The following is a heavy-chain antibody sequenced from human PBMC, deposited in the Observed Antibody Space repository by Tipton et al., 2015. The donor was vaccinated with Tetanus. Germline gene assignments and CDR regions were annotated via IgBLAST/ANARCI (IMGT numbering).Heavy chain of an antibody. Sequence: QLVQSGPEVKKPGASVKVSCTASGYSFTGYGINWVRQAPGQGLEWVGSISGYSGNTRYAQNLQGRVTMTTDSSTSTAYMELRSGREDDRGGYDCARGGETVPWGEGTVVTIPS. CDR3: ARGGETVP. J-gene: IGHJ5*02. CDR1: GYSFTGYG. D-gene: IGHD4-11*01. V-gene: IGHV1-18*01. CDR2: ISGYSGNT.